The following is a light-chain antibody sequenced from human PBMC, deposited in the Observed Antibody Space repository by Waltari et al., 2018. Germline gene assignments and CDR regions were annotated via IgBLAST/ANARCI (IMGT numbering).Light chain of an antibody. Sequence: SYELTQPPSVSVSSGQTATITCSGNKLGQRYLYWYQKRPGQSPSMVIYQDSKRPSGIPERCSGSNSGNTATLTISGTQAVDEADYFCQAWDYNTAMFGGGTRLTVL. CDR2: QDS. CDR1: KLGQRY. J-gene: IGLJ3*02. CDR3: QAWDYNTAM. V-gene: IGLV3-1*01.